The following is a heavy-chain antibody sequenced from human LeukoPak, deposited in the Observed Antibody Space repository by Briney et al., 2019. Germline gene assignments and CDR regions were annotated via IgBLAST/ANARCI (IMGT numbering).Heavy chain of an antibody. CDR3: ARDTIGQQWLVPY. Sequence: GGSLRLSCAASGFTFSDYYMSWIRQAPGKGLERVSYISSSGSTIYYADSVKGRFTISRDNAKNSLYLQMNSLRAEDTAVYYCARDTIGQQWLVPYWGQGTLVTVSS. D-gene: IGHD6-19*01. CDR2: ISSSGSTI. CDR1: GFTFSDYY. J-gene: IGHJ4*02. V-gene: IGHV3-11*04.